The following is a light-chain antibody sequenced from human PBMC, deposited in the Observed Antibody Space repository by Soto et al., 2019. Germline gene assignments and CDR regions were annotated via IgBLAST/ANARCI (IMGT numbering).Light chain of an antibody. CDR1: QPISRN. V-gene: IGKV3-15*01. J-gene: IGKJ1*01. CDR2: GAS. Sequence: EIVMTQSPATLSVSPGQGATLSCRASQPISRNLAWYQQKPGQAPRLLMYGASTRATDIPGGFSGGGSGTEFTLTISSLQSEDFAIYCCQQYNTWPRTFGQGTKVEVK. CDR3: QQYNTWPRT.